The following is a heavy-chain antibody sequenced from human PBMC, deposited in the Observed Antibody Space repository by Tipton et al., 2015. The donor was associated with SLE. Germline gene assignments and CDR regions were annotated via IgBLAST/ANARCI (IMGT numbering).Heavy chain of an antibody. CDR3: AREREDGSSL. CDR1: GGSIGSYY. V-gene: IGHV4-59*01. CDR2: IYYSGST. D-gene: IGHD1-26*01. J-gene: IGHJ4*02. Sequence: LRLSCTVSGGSIGSYYWSWIRQPPGKGLEWIGYIYYSGSTNYNPSLKSRVTISVDTSKNQFSLKLSSVTAADTAVYYCAREREDGSSLWGQGTLVTVSS.